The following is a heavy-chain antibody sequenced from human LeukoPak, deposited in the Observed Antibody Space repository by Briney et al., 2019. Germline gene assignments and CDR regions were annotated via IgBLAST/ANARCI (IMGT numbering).Heavy chain of an antibody. CDR2: ITSSSSDI. D-gene: IGHD3-10*01. Sequence: PGGSLRLSCAASGFTFSSHYMNWVRQAPGKGLEWVSSITSSSSDIFYADSVKGRFTISRDSAKNSLYLQMNSLRAEDTALYYCAKSSGNYLNYYYYMDVWGKGTTVTISS. V-gene: IGHV3-21*04. CDR1: GFTFSSHY. CDR3: AKSSGNYLNYYYYMDV. J-gene: IGHJ6*03.